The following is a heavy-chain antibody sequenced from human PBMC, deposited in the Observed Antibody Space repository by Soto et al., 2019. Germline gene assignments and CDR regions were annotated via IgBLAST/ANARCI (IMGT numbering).Heavy chain of an antibody. CDR3: ARGPLVVLNYFES. CDR1: GGTFRNYP. CDR2: IFPLTDIP. J-gene: IGHJ4*02. V-gene: IGHV1-69*02. Sequence: QVQLVQSGTEVKKPGSSVKVSCKASGGTFRNYPINWVRQAPGQGLEWMGSIFPLTDIPDYAQNFQARLTISADKSTSTAYMDLSSLKPDDTDMYFCARGPLVVLNYFESWGQGSLVTVSS.